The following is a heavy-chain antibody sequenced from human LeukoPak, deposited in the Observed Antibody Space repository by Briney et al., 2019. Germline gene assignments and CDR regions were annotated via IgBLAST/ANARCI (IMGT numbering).Heavy chain of an antibody. CDR1: GFTFSSYG. J-gene: IGHJ4*02. CDR2: IRYDGSNK. CDR3: AKNYYGSGSSAGLDY. Sequence: GGSPRLSCAASGFTFSSYGMHWVRQAPGKGLEWVAFIRYDGSNKYYADSVKGRFTISRDNSKNTVYLQMNSLRAEDTAVYYCAKNYYGSGSSAGLDYWGQGTLVTVSS. D-gene: IGHD3-10*01. V-gene: IGHV3-30*02.